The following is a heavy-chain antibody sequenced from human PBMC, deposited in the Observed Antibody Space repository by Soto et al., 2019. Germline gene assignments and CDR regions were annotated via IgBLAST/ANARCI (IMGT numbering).Heavy chain of an antibody. CDR1: GFTFSSYA. V-gene: IGHV3-30-3*01. Sequence: QVQLVESGGGVVQPGRSLRLSCAASGFTFSSYAMHWVRQAPGKGLEWVAVISYDGSNKYYADSVKGRFTISRDNSKNTLYLQMNRLRAEDTAVYYCGRDMGEQWLETYYYYGMDVWGQGTTVTVSS. CDR2: ISYDGSNK. D-gene: IGHD6-19*01. J-gene: IGHJ6*02. CDR3: GRDMGEQWLETYYYYGMDV.